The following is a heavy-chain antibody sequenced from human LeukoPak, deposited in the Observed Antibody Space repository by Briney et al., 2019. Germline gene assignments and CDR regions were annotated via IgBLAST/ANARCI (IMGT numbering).Heavy chain of an antibody. Sequence: SETLSLXCTVSGYSISSGYYWSWIRQPPGKGLEWIATIHHSGVTYYNPSLKSRVTMSVDTSKNQFSLKLGSVTAASTAVYYCARYTANTAGYSFDFWGQGALVTVSS. J-gene: IGHJ4*02. D-gene: IGHD3-22*01. CDR3: ARYTANTAGYSFDF. V-gene: IGHV4-38-2*02. CDR2: IHHSGVT. CDR1: GYSISSGYY.